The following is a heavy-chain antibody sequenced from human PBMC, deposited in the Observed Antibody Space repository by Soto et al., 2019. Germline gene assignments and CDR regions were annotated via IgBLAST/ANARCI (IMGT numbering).Heavy chain of an antibody. J-gene: IGHJ4*02. V-gene: IGHV3-11*06. CDR2: ISSSGTYT. D-gene: IGHD3-22*01. Sequence: WGSLRLSCAASGFSFSDYYMNWIRQAPGKGLEWISYISSSGTYTNYADSVRGRFTMSRDSAKNSLFLQMDGLRAEDTAVYYCARAKLVVEGRFDYWGQGTLVTVSS. CDR3: ARAKLVVEGRFDY. CDR1: GFSFSDYY.